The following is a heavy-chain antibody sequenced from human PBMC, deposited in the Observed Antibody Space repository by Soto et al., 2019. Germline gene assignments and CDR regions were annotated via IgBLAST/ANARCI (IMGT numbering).Heavy chain of an antibody. CDR1: GGSFSGYY. V-gene: IGHV4-34*01. J-gene: IGHJ4*02. D-gene: IGHD3-16*01. Sequence: SETLSLTCGVYGGSFSGYYWSWIRQPPGKGLEWIGEINHSGSTNYSPSLKSRVTISVDTSKNQFSLKLSSVTAADTAVYYCAGVPETFGSRAYFDWGQGTLVTVSS. CDR2: INHSGST. CDR3: AGVPETFGSRAYFD.